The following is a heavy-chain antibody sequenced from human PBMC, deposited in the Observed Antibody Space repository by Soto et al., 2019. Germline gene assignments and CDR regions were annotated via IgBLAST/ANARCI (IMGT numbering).Heavy chain of an antibody. CDR1: GYTFTSYG. CDR3: ARVGATNYYCYGMDV. V-gene: IGHV1-18*01. CDR2: ISAYNGNT. Sequence: ASVKVSCKASGYTFTSYGISWLRQAPGQGLEWMGWISAYNGNTNYAQKLQGRVTMTTDTSTSTAYMELRSLRSDDTAVYYCARVGATNYYCYGMDVWGQGTTVTVSS. D-gene: IGHD1-26*01. J-gene: IGHJ6*02.